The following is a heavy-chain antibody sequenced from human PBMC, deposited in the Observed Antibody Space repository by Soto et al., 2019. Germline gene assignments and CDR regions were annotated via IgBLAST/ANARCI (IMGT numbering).Heavy chain of an antibody. J-gene: IGHJ3*02. CDR1: GGTFSSYA. Sequence: SVKVSCKASGGTFSSYAISWVRQAPGQGLEWMGGIIPIFGTANYAQKFQGRVTITADESTSTAYMELSSLRSEDTAVYYCAHDSSGYDAFDIWGRGTMVTVS. CDR3: AHDSSGYDAFDI. CDR2: IIPIFGTA. V-gene: IGHV1-69*13. D-gene: IGHD3-22*01.